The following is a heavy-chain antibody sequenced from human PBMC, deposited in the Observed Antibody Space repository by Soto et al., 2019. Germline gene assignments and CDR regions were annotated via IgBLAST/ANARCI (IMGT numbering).Heavy chain of an antibody. J-gene: IGHJ2*01. CDR3: ARSGYSSGRYHWYSDF. CDR1: GYTFLNYG. Sequence: ASVNVSCKASGYTFLNYGIHCVRQAPGQRLEWMGWINAGNGNTKYSQKFQDRVTITRDTSATTAYMELSSLRSEDTSVFYCARSGYSSGRYHWYSDFWGRDTLVTVSS. V-gene: IGHV1-3*01. CDR2: INAGNGNT. D-gene: IGHD6-19*01.